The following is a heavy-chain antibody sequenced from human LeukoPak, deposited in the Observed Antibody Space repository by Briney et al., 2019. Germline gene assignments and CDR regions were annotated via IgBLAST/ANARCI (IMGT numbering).Heavy chain of an antibody. Sequence: SETLSLTCSVSGGSISSYYWSWIRQPPGKGLEWIGYIYYSGSTNYNPSLKSRVTISVDTSKNQFSLKLSSVTAADTAVYYCAREGTTVTHFDYWGQGTLVTVSS. J-gene: IGHJ4*02. CDR3: AREGTTVTHFDY. CDR2: IYYSGST. CDR1: GGSISSYY. D-gene: IGHD4-17*01. V-gene: IGHV4-59*01.